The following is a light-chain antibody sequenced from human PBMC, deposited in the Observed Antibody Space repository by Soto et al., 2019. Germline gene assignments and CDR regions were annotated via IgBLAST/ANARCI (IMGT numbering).Light chain of an antibody. CDR2: AAS. V-gene: IGKV1-39*01. Sequence: DIQMTQSPSSLSASVGDRVTITCRASQTISSYLNWYQQKPGKAPNLLIYAASSLQSGVPSRFSGRGSGTDFTLTISSLQPEDFATYYCQQSYSSQFTFGPGTKVDIK. CDR3: QQSYSSQFT. J-gene: IGKJ3*01. CDR1: QTISSY.